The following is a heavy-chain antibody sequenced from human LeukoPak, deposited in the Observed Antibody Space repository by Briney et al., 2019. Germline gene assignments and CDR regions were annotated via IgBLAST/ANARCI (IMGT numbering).Heavy chain of an antibody. J-gene: IGHJ1*01. V-gene: IGHV4-61*02. D-gene: IGHD6-19*01. CDR2: IYTSGST. CDR3: ARTLGIAVAGPAGYFQH. Sequence: SQTLSLTCTVSGGSISSGSYYWSWIRQPAGKGLEWIGRIYTSGSTNYNPSLKSRVTISVDTSKNRFSLKLSSVTAADTAVYYCARTLGIAVAGPAGYFQHWGQGTLVTVSS. CDR1: GGSISSGSYY.